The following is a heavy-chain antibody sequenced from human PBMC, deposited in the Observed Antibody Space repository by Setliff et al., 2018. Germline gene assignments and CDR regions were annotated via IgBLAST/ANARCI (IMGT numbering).Heavy chain of an antibody. J-gene: IGHJ4*02. Sequence: GGSLRLSCAASGFRFYTFPMHWVRQAPGKGLEWVANIKQDGSEKYYVDSVKGRFTISRDNAKNSLYLQMNSLRAEDTAVYYCARDGGDYWGQGTLVTVSS. CDR3: ARDGGDY. CDR1: GFRFYTFP. V-gene: IGHV3-7*01. CDR2: IKQDGSEK. D-gene: IGHD3-16*01.